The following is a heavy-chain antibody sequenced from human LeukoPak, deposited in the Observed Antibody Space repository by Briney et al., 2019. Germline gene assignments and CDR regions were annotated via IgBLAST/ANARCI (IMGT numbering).Heavy chain of an antibody. D-gene: IGHD6-13*01. CDR1: GASISSSTDY. CDR3: ARHGYSSSWYGYFQH. CDR2: IYYSGST. J-gene: IGHJ1*01. Sequence: SETLSLTCTVSGASISSSTDYWGWIRQPPGKGLEWIANIYYSGSTYYNPSLKSRVTISVDTSKNQFSLKLSSVTAADTAVYYCARHGYSSSWYGYFQHWGQGTLVTVSS. V-gene: IGHV4-39*01.